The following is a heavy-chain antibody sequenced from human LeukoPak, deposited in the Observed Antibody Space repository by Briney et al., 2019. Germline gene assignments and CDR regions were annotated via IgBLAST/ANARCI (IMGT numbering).Heavy chain of an antibody. CDR1: GFTFSNAW. CDR3: TTDKDIVVVVAATTDAFDI. J-gene: IGHJ3*02. D-gene: IGHD2-15*01. V-gene: IGHV3-15*07. Sequence: GGSLRLSCAASGFTFSNAWMNWVRQAPGKGLEWVGRIKSRTDGGTTDYAAPVKGRFTISRDDSKSTLYLQMNSLKTEDTAVYYCTTDKDIVVVVAATTDAFDIWGQGTMVTVSS. CDR2: IKSRTDGGTT.